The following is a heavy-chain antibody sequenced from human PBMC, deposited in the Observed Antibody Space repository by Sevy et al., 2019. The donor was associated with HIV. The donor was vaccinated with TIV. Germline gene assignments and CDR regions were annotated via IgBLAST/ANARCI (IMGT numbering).Heavy chain of an antibody. D-gene: IGHD6-19*01. V-gene: IGHV1-2*02. CDR3: AREGLAGNPASYYYYYMDV. CDR1: GYTFTGYY. CDR2: INPNSGGT. J-gene: IGHJ6*03. Sequence: ASVKVSYKASGYTFTGYYMHWVRQAPGQGLEWMGWINPNSGGTNYAQKFQGRVTMTRDTSISTAYMELSRLRDDDTAVYYCAREGLAGNPASYYYYYMDVWGKGTTVTVSS.